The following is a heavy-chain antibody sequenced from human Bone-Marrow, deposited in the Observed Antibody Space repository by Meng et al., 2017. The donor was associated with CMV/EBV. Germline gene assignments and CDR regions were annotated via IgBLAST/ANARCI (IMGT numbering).Heavy chain of an antibody. D-gene: IGHD3-10*01. CDR3: ARGRITMVRGVMWY. V-gene: IGHV3-30*19. CDR1: GFTFSSYG. J-gene: IGHJ4*02. Sequence: GESLKISCAASGFTFSSYGMHWVRQAPGKGLEWVAVISYDGSNKYYADSVKGRFTISRDNSKNTLYLQMNSLRAEDTAVYYCARGRITMVRGVMWYWGQGTLVTVSS. CDR2: ISYDGSNK.